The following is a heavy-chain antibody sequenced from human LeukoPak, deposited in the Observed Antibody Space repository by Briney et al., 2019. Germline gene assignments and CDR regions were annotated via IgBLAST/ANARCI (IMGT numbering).Heavy chain of an antibody. CDR3: ARDTLLWFGELKYGMDV. CDR1: GFTFSSYG. J-gene: IGHJ6*02. Sequence: GGSLRLSCAASGFTFSSYGMHWVRQAPGKGLEWVAVISYDGSNKYYADSVKGRFTISRDNSKNTLYLQMNSLRAEDTAVYYCARDTLLWFGELKYGMDVWGQGTTVTVSS. V-gene: IGHV3-30*03. CDR2: ISYDGSNK. D-gene: IGHD3-10*01.